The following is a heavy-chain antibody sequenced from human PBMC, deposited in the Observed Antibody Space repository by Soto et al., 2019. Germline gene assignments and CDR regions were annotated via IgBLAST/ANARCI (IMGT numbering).Heavy chain of an antibody. V-gene: IGHV4-59*01. Sequence: SETLSLTCTVSGGSISSYYWSWIRQPPGKGLEWIGYIYYSGSTNYNPSLKSRVTISVDTSKNQFSLKLSSVTAADTAVYYCARDKKAVPTRFLEWLVASYGMDVWGQGTTVTVS. J-gene: IGHJ6*02. CDR2: IYYSGST. CDR3: ARDKKAVPTRFLEWLVASYGMDV. CDR1: GGSISSYY. D-gene: IGHD3-3*01.